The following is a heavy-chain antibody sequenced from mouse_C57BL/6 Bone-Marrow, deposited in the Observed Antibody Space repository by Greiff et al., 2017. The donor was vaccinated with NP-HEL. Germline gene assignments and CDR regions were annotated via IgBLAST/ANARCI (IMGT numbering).Heavy chain of an antibody. CDR3: DYGYDGWFAY. V-gene: IGHV1-76*01. J-gene: IGHJ3*01. CDR1: GYTFTDYY. D-gene: IGHD2-2*01. CDR2: LYPGSGNT. Sequence: VQLQQSGAELVRPGASVKLSCKASGYTFTDYYINWVKQRPGQGLEWIARLYPGSGNTYYNEKFKGKATLTAEKSSSTAYMQLSSLTSEDSAVYFCDYGYDGWFAYWGQGTLVTVSA.